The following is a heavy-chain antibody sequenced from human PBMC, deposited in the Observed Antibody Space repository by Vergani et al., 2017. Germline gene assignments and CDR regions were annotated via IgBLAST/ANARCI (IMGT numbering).Heavy chain of an antibody. CDR3: AKGGSYYDIPDGMDV. V-gene: IGHV3-38-3*01. CDR2: ISGGST. CDR1: GFTVSSNE. D-gene: IGHD3-9*01. J-gene: IGHJ6*02. Sequence: EVQLVESRGVLVQPGGSLRLSCAASGFTVSSNEMSWVRQAPGKGLEWVSSISGGSTYYADSRKGRFTISRDNSKNTLYLQMNSLRAEDTAVYYCAKGGSYYDIPDGMDVWGQGTMVTVSS.